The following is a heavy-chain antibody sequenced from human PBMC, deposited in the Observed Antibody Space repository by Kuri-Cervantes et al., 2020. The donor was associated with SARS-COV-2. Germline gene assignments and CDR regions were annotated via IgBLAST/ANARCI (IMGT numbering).Heavy chain of an antibody. J-gene: IGHJ4*02. D-gene: IGHD2-15*01. V-gene: IGHV3-66*03. CDR1: GFTVSSNY. CDR3: AKDLRAIVVVVTIDY. Sequence: GGSLRLSCAASGFTVSSNYMSWVRQAPGKGLEWVSVIYSCGSTYYADSVKGRFTISRDNSKNTLYLQMNSLRAEDTAVYYCAKDLRAIVVVVTIDYWGQGTLVTVSS. CDR2: IYSCGST.